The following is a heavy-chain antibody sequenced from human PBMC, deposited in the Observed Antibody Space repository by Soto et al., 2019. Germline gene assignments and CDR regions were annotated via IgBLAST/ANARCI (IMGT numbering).Heavy chain of an antibody. CDR1: GFTFSSYG. D-gene: IGHD3-10*01. Sequence: GGSLRLSCAASGFTFSSYGMHWVRQAPGKGLEWVAVIWYDGSNKYYADSVKGRFTISRDNSKNTLYLQMNSLRAEDTAVYYCARDPNGSGSYVDYWGQGTMVTVSS. V-gene: IGHV3-33*01. J-gene: IGHJ4*02. CDR3: ARDPNGSGSYVDY. CDR2: IWYDGSNK.